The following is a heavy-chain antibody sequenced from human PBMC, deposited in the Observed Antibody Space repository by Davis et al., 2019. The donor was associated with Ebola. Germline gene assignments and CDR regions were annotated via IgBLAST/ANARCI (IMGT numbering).Heavy chain of an antibody. CDR3: ASWGREGY. Sequence: MPSETLSLTCTVSGASISSDDYYWTWIRQHPGKGLEWIGYISYGGSTYYNPSLKSRVTISVDTSKNQFSLKLSSVTAAETAVYYCASWGREGYWGQGTLVTVSS. D-gene: IGHD3-16*01. CDR2: ISYGGST. CDR1: GASISSDDYY. V-gene: IGHV4-31*03. J-gene: IGHJ4*02.